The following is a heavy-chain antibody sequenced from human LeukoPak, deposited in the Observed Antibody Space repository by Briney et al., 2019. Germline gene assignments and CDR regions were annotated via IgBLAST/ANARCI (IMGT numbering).Heavy chain of an antibody. CDR2: INPNSGDT. V-gene: IGHV1-2*02. CDR1: GYTLTDYY. D-gene: IGHD1-14*01. CDR3: ARGLTTGFDF. J-gene: IGHJ4*02. Sequence: ASVKLSCKASGYTLTDYYIHWMRQAPGQGLEWMGWINPNSGDTNLVQKFQGRVTMTRDTSTSTAYMELSSLRSDDTAVYYCARGLTTGFDFWGQGTLVTVSS.